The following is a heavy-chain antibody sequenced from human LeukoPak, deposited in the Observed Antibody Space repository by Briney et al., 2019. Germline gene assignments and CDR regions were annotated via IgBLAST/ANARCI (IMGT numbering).Heavy chain of an antibody. D-gene: IGHD6-6*01. J-gene: IGHJ5*02. CDR2: ISHEGSVQ. Sequence: GVSLRLSCAASGFSFSSFGMQWVRQAPGKGLEWVAVISHEGSVQFYADSVKGRFTISRDNSKNTLHLQMNSLRVEDTAVYYCAKESNPRIAAEPDPWGQGTLVTVSS. CDR3: AKESNPRIAAEPDP. CDR1: GFSFSSFG. V-gene: IGHV3-30*18.